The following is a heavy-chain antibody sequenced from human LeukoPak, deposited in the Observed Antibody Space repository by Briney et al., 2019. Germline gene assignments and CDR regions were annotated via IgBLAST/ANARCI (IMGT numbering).Heavy chain of an antibody. CDR1: GYTFTSYA. CDR2: INAGNDNT. D-gene: IGHD5-12*01. Sequence: GASVKVSCKASGYTFTSYAMHWVRQAPGQRLEWMGWINAGNDNTKYSQKFQGRVTMTEDTSTDTAYMELSSLRSEDTAVYYCATLPSFNIVATIPWGQGTLVTVSS. V-gene: IGHV1-3*01. J-gene: IGHJ5*02. CDR3: ATLPSFNIVATIP.